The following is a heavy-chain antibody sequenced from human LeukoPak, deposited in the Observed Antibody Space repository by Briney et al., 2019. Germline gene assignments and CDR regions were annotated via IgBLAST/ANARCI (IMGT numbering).Heavy chain of an antibody. J-gene: IGHJ6*03. CDR1: GGSISSGSYY. D-gene: IGHD1-26*01. CDR2: IYTSGST. Sequence: SETLSLTCTVSGGSISSGSYYWSRIRQPAGKGLEWIGRIYTSGSTNYNPSLKSRVTISVDTSKNQFSLKLSSVTAADTAAYYCARGYSGSYYYYYYYMDVWGKGTTVTVSS. CDR3: ARGYSGSYYYYYYYMDV. V-gene: IGHV4-61*02.